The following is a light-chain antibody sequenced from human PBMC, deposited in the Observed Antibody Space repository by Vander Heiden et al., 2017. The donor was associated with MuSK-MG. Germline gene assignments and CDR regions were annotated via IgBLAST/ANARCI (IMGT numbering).Light chain of an antibody. CDR3: QQHYNYTMYT. Sequence: DIQMTQSPSTLSVSVGDRVSITCRASQTIGNWLAWYQQKPGKAPKLLISKASSLERGVPSRFSGSGYGTEFTLTISSRQPDDFAVYYCQQHYNYTMYTFGQGTKVEIK. CDR2: KAS. CDR1: QTIGNW. V-gene: IGKV1-5*03. J-gene: IGKJ2*01.